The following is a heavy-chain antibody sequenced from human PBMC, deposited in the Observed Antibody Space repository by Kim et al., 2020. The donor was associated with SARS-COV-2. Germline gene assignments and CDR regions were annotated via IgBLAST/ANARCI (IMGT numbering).Heavy chain of an antibody. V-gene: IGHV3-33*03. J-gene: IGHJ4*02. CDR3: VRGGRYSSGWAIDY. Sequence: AQSVKGRINISRDNTKTTRYLQVNRRKAEDTAVYYCVRGGRYSSGWAIDYWGQGTLVTVSS. D-gene: IGHD6-19*01.